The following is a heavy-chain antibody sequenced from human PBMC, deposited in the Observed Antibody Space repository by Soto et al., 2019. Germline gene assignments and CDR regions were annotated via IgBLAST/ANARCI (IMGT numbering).Heavy chain of an antibody. V-gene: IGHV1-69*01. D-gene: IGHD1-26*01. CDR2: IVPMLGTP. J-gene: IGHJ6*02. CDR1: GGTFDNFI. CDR3: ASNGTYSSSLSQYSGMDV. Sequence: QVQLVQSGAEVKEPGSSVRVSCKASGGTFDNFIMNWVRQTPGQGLEWMGGIVPMLGTPTYAEKFKGRVTISATGSTSTMYMEVTSLISEYTAIYYCASNGTYSSSLSQYSGMDVWGQGTTVTVSS.